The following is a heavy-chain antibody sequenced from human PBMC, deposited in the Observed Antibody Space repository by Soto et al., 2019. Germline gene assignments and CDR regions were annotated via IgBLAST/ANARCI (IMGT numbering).Heavy chain of an antibody. V-gene: IGHV3-23*01. CDR3: EKAGDYSYFHY. J-gene: IGHJ4*02. CDR1: GFTFSSYA. Sequence: PGGSLRLSCAASGFTFSSYAMNWVRQAPGKGLEWVSAISGSVGSTYYADSVKGRFTISRDNSKNTLYLQMNSLRAEDTAVYYCEKAGDYSYFHYWGQGTPVTFSS. CDR2: ISGSVGST. D-gene: IGHD2-21*01.